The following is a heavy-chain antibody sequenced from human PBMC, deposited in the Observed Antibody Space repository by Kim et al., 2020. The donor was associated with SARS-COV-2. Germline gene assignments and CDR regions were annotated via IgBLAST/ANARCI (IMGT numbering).Heavy chain of an antibody. J-gene: IGHJ4*02. V-gene: IGHV4-39*01. CDR3: ARHERRQLAFDY. CDR1: GGSISSSSYY. D-gene: IGHD6-13*01. CDR2: IYYSGST. Sequence: SETLFLTCTVSGGSISSSSYYWGWIRQPPGKGLEWIVSIYYSGSTYYNPSLKSRVTISVDTSKNQFSLKLSSVTAADTAVYYCARHERRQLAFDYWGQGT.